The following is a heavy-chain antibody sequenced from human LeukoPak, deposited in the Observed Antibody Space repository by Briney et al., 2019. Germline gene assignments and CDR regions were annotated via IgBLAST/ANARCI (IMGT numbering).Heavy chain of an antibody. J-gene: IGHJ3*02. Sequence: GASVKVSCKASGYTFTSYGISWVRRAPGQGLEWMGWISAYNGNTNYAQKLQGRVTMTTDTSTSTAYMELRSLRSDDTAVYYCARDPGRWITMIVVVMGNAFDIWGQGTMVTVSS. CDR1: GYTFTSYG. V-gene: IGHV1-18*01. CDR2: ISAYNGNT. CDR3: ARDPGRWITMIVVVMGNAFDI. D-gene: IGHD3-22*01.